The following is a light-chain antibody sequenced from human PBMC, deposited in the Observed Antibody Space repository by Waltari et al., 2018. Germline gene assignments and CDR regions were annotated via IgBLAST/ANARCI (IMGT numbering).Light chain of an antibody. Sequence: EIVLTQSPGTLSLSPGESATLSCRASQRVGSNYLAWYQQGPGQAPRLLFYGASSRATGIPDRVSGSGSGTDFTLSISRLEPEDVAVYYCQHYVRTWAFGQGTKVEIK. CDR2: GAS. CDR3: QHYVRTWA. CDR1: QRVGSNY. V-gene: IGKV3-20*01. J-gene: IGKJ1*01.